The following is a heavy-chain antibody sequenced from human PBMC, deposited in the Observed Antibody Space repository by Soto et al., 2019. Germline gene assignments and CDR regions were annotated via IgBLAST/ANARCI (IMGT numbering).Heavy chain of an antibody. CDR2: INAGYGNT. J-gene: IGHJ4*02. D-gene: IGHD7-27*01. CDR3: ASDTGDGTFDF. V-gene: IGHV1-3*01. Sequence: QVHLVQSGAEVRKPGASVKVSCKASGYTFSSYAMHWVRQAPGQRLEWMGWINAGYGNTKSSQKFQERVTIARDTSASLAAMELTSHRSEDTAVSYYASDTGDGTFDFWGQGTLVTVSA. CDR1: GYTFSSYA.